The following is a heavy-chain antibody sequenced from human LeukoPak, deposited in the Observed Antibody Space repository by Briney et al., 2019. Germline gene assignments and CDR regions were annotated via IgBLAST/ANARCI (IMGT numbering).Heavy chain of an antibody. V-gene: IGHV1-8*03. CDR2: MNPNSGNT. CDR1: GYTFTSYD. Sequence: ASVKVSCKASGYTFTSYDINWVRQATGQGLEWMGWMNPNSGNTGYAQKFQGRVTITRNTSISTAYMELSSLRSEDTAVYYCARGRMITFGGVIVRLNYMDVWGKGTTVTVSS. CDR3: ARGRMITFGGVIVRLNYMDV. D-gene: IGHD3-16*02. J-gene: IGHJ6*03.